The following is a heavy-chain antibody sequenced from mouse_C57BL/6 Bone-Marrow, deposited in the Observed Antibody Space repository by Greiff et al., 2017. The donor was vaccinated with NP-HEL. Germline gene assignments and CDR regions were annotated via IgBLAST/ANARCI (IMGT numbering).Heavy chain of an antibody. Sequence: QVQLKQPGAELVRPGTSVKLSCKASGYTFTSYWMHWVKQRPGQGLEWIGVIDPSDSYTNYNQKFKGKATLTVDTSSSTAYMQLSSLTSEDSAVYYCARCGTRYFDVWGTGTTVTVSS. CDR3: ARCGTRYFDV. CDR1: GYTFTSYW. CDR2: IDPSDSYT. V-gene: IGHV1-59*01. D-gene: IGHD4-1*01. J-gene: IGHJ1*03.